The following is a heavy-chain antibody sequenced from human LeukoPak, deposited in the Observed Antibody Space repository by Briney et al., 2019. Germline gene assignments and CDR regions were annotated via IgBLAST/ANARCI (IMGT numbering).Heavy chain of an antibody. D-gene: IGHD1-1*01. Sequence: GGSLRLSCAASGFTFSKYAINWVRQAPGKGLEWVSGISTSGFSTYYADSVEGRFTISRDNSKNTLYLQMNSLRAEDTAVYFRAKEPAAGTTFDYWGQGALVTVSS. CDR3: AKEPAAGTTFDY. CDR2: ISTSGFST. J-gene: IGHJ4*02. V-gene: IGHV3-23*01. CDR1: GFTFSKYA.